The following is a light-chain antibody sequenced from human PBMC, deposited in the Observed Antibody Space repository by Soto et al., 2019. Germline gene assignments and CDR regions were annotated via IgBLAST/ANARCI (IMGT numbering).Light chain of an antibody. V-gene: IGLV2-14*01. CDR2: DVS. CDR3: SSYTSSSTYV. CDR1: SSDVGGYNY. Sequence: QSALTQPASVSGSPGQSITISCTGTSSDVGGYNYVSWYQQHPGKAPKLMIYDVSNRPSGVSNRFSGSKSGNTASLTISGLQAEDEADYYCSSYTSSSTYVFGTGTKLTV. J-gene: IGLJ1*01.